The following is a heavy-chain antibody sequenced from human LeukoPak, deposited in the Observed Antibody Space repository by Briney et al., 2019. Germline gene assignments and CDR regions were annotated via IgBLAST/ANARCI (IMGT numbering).Heavy chain of an antibody. CDR2: INPNSGGT. D-gene: IGHD3-22*01. CDR3: AADSSGNDAFDI. Sequence: ASVKVSCKASGYTFTGYYMQWVRQAPGQGLEWVGWINPNSGGTNYAQKFQGRVTMTRDTSISTAYMELSRLRSDDTAVYYCAADSSGNDAFDIWGPGTLVTVSS. J-gene: IGHJ3*02. CDR1: GYTFTGYY. V-gene: IGHV1-2*02.